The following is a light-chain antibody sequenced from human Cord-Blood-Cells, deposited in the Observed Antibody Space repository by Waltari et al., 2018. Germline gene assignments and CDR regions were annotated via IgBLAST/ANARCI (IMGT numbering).Light chain of an antibody. V-gene: IGLV2-23*01. CDR1: SSDVWSYNL. CDR2: EGS. Sequence: QSALTQTASVSGSPGQSITISCTGTSSDVWSYNLVSWYQQHPGKAPELLIDEGSKRPSGVCNRFSGSKSGNTASLTISGLQAEDEADYYCCSYAGSSTWVFGGGTKLTVL. J-gene: IGLJ3*02. CDR3: CSYAGSSTWV.